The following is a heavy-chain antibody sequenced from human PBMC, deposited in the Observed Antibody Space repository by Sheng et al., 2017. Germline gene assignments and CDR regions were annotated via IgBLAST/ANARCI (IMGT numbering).Heavy chain of an antibody. D-gene: IGHD3-22*01. Sequence: QVQLMQSGAEVKKPGSSVKVSCKASGGTFSSYAISWVRQAPGQGLEWMGGIIPIFGTANYAQKFQGRVTITADESTSTAYMELSSLRSEDTAVYYCATTIVVAARDYYGMDVWGQGTTVTVSS. CDR1: GGTFSSYA. V-gene: IGHV1-69*01. CDR2: IIPIFGTA. J-gene: IGHJ6*02. CDR3: ATTIVVAARDYYGMDV.